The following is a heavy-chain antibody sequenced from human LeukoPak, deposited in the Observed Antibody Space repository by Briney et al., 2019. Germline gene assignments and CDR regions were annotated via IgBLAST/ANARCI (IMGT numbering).Heavy chain of an antibody. CDR3: ARDFYYGSDSNWFDP. Sequence: GSLRLSCAASGFTFSSYAMHWVRQAPGKGLEWVAVISYDGSNKYYADSVKGRFTISRDNSKNTLYLQMNSLRAEDTAVYYCARDFYYGSDSNWFDPWGQGTLVTVSS. J-gene: IGHJ5*02. CDR2: ISYDGSNK. V-gene: IGHV3-30*04. D-gene: IGHD3-10*01. CDR1: GFTFSSYA.